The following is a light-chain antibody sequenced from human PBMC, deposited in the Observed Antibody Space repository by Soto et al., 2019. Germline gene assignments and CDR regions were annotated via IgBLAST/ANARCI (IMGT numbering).Light chain of an antibody. CDR1: SSDVGGYHY. CDR3: CSYAGSYTLV. V-gene: IGLV2-11*01. Sequence: QSALTQPRSVSGSPGQSVTLSCTGTSSDVGGYHYVSWYQHHPGKAPKIIIYDVNKRPSGVPDRFSGPKSGNTASLTISGLQTEDEADYYCCSYAGSYTLVFGGGTKLT. CDR2: DVN. J-gene: IGLJ2*01.